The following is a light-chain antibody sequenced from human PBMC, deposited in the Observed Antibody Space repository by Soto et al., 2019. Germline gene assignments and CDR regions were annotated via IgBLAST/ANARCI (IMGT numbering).Light chain of an antibody. J-gene: IGKJ3*01. CDR2: AAT. Sequence: DIQMTQSPSSLSASVGDRVTITCRASQSIGSYLNWFQQKPGKAPKLLIYAATSLQSGVPSRFSGSGSGTDSTLTISSLQPQDFATYYCQESYSVPFFSFGPGTKVNIK. V-gene: IGKV1-39*01. CDR1: QSIGSY. CDR3: QESYSVPFFS.